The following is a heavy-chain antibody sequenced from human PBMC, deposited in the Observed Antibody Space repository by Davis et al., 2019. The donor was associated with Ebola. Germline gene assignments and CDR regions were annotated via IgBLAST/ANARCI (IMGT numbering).Heavy chain of an antibody. J-gene: IGHJ4*02. Sequence: GESLKISCAASGFTFSSYAMSWVRQAPGKGLEWVSAISGSGGSTYYADSVKGRFTISRDNSKNTLYLQMNSLRAEDTAVYYCAKRAANFYSGYDDYWGQGTLVTVSS. CDR3: AKRAANFYSGYDDY. CDR1: GFTFSSYA. D-gene: IGHD5-12*01. V-gene: IGHV3-23*01. CDR2: ISGSGGST.